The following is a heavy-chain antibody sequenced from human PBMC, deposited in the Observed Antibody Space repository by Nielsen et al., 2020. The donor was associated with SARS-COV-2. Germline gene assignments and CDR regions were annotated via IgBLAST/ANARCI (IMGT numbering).Heavy chain of an antibody. D-gene: IGHD4-23*01. CDR2: IYYSGST. J-gene: IGHJ4*02. V-gene: IGHV4-34*09. CDR3: ARERGKIDY. CDR1: GGSFSGYY. Sequence: SETLSLTCAVYGGSFSGYYWSWIRQPPGKGLEWIGYIYYSGSTYYNPPLKSRVTISVDTSKNQFSLKLSSVTAADTAVYYCARERGKIDYWGQGTLVTVSS.